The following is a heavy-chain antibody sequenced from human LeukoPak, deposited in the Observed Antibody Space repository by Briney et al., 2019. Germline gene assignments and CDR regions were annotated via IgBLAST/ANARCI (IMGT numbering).Heavy chain of an antibody. CDR1: GYTFTSYD. D-gene: IGHD4-17*01. J-gene: IGHJ4*02. Sequence: GASVKVSCKTSGYTFTSYDINWVRQAPGQGLEWMGWMNPNSGNTGYAQKFQGRVTMTRNTPISTAYMGLSSLRSEDTAVYYCARLYSPYGDEYYFDYWGQGTLVTVSS. CDR3: ARLYSPYGDEYYFDY. V-gene: IGHV1-8*01. CDR2: MNPNSGNT.